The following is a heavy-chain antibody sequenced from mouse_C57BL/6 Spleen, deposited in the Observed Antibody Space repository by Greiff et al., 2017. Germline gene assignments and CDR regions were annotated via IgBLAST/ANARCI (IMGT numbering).Heavy chain of an antibody. D-gene: IGHD2-5*01. CDR2: IDPSDSYT. Sequence: QVQLQQSGAELVKPGASVKLSCKASGYTFTSYWMQWVKQRPGQGLEWIGEIDPSDSYTNYNQKFKGKATLTVDTSSSTAYMQLSSLTSEDSAVXWCATYFRNPAMDYGGRGTSVTVSS. CDR3: ATYFRNPAMDY. CDR1: GYTFTSYW. V-gene: IGHV1-50*01. J-gene: IGHJ4*01.